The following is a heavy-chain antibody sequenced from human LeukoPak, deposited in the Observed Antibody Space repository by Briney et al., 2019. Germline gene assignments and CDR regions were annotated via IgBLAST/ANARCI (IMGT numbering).Heavy chain of an antibody. CDR3: AKDGNFDWLPNYYFDY. V-gene: IGHV3-23*01. CDR1: GFTFSSYA. CDR2: ISGSGGST. D-gene: IGHD3-9*01. Sequence: GGSLRLSCAASGFTFSSYAMSWVRQAPGKGLEWVSAISGSGGSTYYADSVKGRFTISRDNSKNTLYLQMNSLRAEDTAVYYCAKDGNFDWLPNYYFDYWGQGTLVTVSS. J-gene: IGHJ4*02.